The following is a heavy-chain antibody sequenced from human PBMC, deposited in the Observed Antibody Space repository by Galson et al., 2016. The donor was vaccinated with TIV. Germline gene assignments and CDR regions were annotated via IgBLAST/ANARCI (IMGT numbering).Heavy chain of an antibody. V-gene: IGHV1-8*02. CDR3: ARSGDYGDY. CDR1: GYAFTSYD. D-gene: IGHD4-17*01. Sequence: SCKASGYAFTSYDINWVRQATGQGLEWMGWMNPNSGNTGYAQKFRGRVTMTRNTSVRTAYMELSSLRSEDTAVYYCARSGDYGDYWGQGTLVTVSS. J-gene: IGHJ4*02. CDR2: MNPNSGNT.